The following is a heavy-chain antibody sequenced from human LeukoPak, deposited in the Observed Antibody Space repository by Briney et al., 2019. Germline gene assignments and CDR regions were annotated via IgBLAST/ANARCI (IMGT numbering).Heavy chain of an antibody. J-gene: IGHJ6*03. D-gene: IGHD5-18*01. Sequence: GASVKVSCKASGYSFTTYGISWVRQAPGQGLEWMGWINPNSGGTNYAQKFQGRVTMTRDTSISTAYLQWSSLKASDTAMYYCARHQGLREYSYGTYYYYYYMDVWGKGTTVTVSS. CDR1: GYSFTTYG. V-gene: IGHV1-2*02. CDR3: ARHQGLREYSYGTYYYYYYMDV. CDR2: INPNSGGT.